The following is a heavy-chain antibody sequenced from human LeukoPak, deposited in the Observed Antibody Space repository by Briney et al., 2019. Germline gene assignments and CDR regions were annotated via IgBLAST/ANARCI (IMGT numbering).Heavy chain of an antibody. Sequence: PGGSLRLSCAASGFTFSNSYMSWIHQAPGKGLEWIGEINHSGSTNYNPSLKSRVTISVDTSKNQFSLKLSSVTAADMAVYYCARLSWPGRGSRFDPWGQGTLVTVSS. CDR1: GFTFSNSY. J-gene: IGHJ5*02. V-gene: IGHV4-34*01. CDR2: INHSGST. CDR3: ARLSWPGRGSRFDP. D-gene: IGHD2/OR15-2a*01.